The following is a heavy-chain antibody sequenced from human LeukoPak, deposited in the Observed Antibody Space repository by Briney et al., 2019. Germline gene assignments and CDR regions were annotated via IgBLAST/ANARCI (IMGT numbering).Heavy chain of an antibody. J-gene: IGHJ4*02. V-gene: IGHV3-21*03. CDR1: GFSFSSYS. CDR2: ILSDSSYI. CDR3: TTATYYYDSSGYFAY. Sequence: GGSLRLSCAASGFSFSSYSMNWVRQAPGRGLEWVSAILSDSSYIYYADSVKGRFTISRDNAKNSLYLQMNSLRAEDTAVYYCTTATYYYDSSGYFAYWGQGTLVTVSS. D-gene: IGHD3-22*01.